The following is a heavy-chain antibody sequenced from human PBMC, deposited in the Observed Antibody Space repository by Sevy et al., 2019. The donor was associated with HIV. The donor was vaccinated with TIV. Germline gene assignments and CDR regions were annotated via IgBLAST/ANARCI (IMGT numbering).Heavy chain of an antibody. CDR3: ASSCSGGSCYSAWFDP. V-gene: IGHV3-30-3*01. D-gene: IGHD2-15*01. J-gene: IGHJ5*02. CDR2: ISYDGSNK. Sequence: GGSLRLSCAASGFTFSSYAMHWVRQAPGKGLEWVAVISYDGSNKYYADSVKGRFTISRDNSKNTLYLQMNSLRAEDTDVYYCASSCSGGSCYSAWFDPWGQGTLVTVSS. CDR1: GFTFSSYA.